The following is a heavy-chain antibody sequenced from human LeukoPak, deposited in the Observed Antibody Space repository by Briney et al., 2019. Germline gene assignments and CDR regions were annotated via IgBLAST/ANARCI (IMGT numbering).Heavy chain of an antibody. D-gene: IGHD1-26*01. J-gene: IGHJ5*02. Sequence: VSFTGSGYTFNHYGIRWVRQAPGQELEWMGWINAYNGNTNYAQKLQGRVTMTTDTSTSTVYMELRSLRSDDTAVYYCARRGSYNWFDPWGQGTLVTVSS. CDR3: ARRGSYNWFDP. V-gene: IGHV1-18*01. CDR2: INAYNGNT. CDR1: GYTFNHYG.